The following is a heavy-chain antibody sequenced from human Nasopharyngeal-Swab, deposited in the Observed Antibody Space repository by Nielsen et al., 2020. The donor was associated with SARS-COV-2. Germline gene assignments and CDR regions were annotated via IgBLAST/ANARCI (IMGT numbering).Heavy chain of an antibody. CDR3: AKDYPELVGSSSIFDY. CDR2: INAPGGT. J-gene: IGHJ4*02. CDR1: GFSLNRYA. Sequence: GESLKISCAASGFSLNRYAMSWVRQAAGKGLEWVSGINAPGGTYYGDSVKGRFTISKDNSQNTLYLQMNSLRADDTAIYSCAKDYPELVGSSSIFDYWGQGILVTVSS. D-gene: IGHD3-10*01. V-gene: IGHV3-23*01.